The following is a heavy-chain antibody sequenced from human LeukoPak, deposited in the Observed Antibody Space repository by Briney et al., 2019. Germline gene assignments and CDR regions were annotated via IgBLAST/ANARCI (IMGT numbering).Heavy chain of an antibody. Sequence: GGSLRLSCAASGFTFTSYYMNWVRQAPGKGLEWVSSISRSGNYTYHADSLKGRFTISRDNAKNSLYLQMSSLRAGDTAVYYCTRVSYADGGYFDYWGQGTLVTVSS. J-gene: IGHJ4*02. V-gene: IGHV3-21*01. CDR1: GFTFTSYY. D-gene: IGHD3-16*01. CDR3: TRVSYADGGYFDY. CDR2: ISRSGNYT.